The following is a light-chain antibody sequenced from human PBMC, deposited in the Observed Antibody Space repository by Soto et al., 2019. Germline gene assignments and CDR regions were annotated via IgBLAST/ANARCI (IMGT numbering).Light chain of an antibody. CDR2: DAM. V-gene: IGKV1-5*01. CDR3: QQYSGNSFT. J-gene: IGKJ2*01. CDR1: QSVFIW. Sequence: DIQMTQSPSTLSASVGDRVTITCRASQSVFIWEAWYQQKPGRAPKLLIFDAMNLEYGVPSRFSGDGSETEFTLTISSLQPDDFATYYCQQYSGNSFTFGQGTKLEI.